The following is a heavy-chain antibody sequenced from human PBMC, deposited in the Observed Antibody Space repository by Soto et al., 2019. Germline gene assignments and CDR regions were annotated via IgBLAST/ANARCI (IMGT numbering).Heavy chain of an antibody. D-gene: IGHD6-13*01. V-gene: IGHV1-18*01. CDR3: ARDLGQQLFDY. Sequence: QVQLVQSGAEVKKPGASVKVSCKASGYTFTSYGISWVRQAPGQGLEWMGWISAYNGNKKYAQKLQGRVSMTSDTTTCTDYMELRSLRSDDTDVYYCARDLGQQLFDYWGQGTLVTVSS. J-gene: IGHJ4*02. CDR1: GYTFTSYG. CDR2: ISAYNGNK.